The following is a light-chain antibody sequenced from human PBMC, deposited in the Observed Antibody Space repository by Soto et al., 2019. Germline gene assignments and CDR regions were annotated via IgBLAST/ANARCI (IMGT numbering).Light chain of an antibody. CDR2: EVS. J-gene: IGLJ2*01. CDR3: SSYAGSDNLV. Sequence: QSALTQPPSASGSPGQSVTISCTGTSSDVGGYNYVSWYQQHPGKAPKLMIYEVSKRPSGVPDRFSGYKSGNTASLTVSGIQAEDEADYYCSSYAGSDNLVFGGGTQLTVL. CDR1: SSDVGGYNY. V-gene: IGLV2-8*01.